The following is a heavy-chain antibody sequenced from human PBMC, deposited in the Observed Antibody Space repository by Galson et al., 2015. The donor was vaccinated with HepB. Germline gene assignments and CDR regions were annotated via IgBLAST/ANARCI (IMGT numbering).Heavy chain of an antibody. CDR3: ARPYAFSGSFHFDY. CDR2: LYPGGSEI. J-gene: IGHJ4*02. V-gene: IGHV5-51*01. CDR1: GYTFTNYW. D-gene: IGHD5-12*01. Sequence: SGAEVKTPGDSLKISCKGSGYTFTNYWIGWVRQMPGKGLEWMGILYPGGSEIRYSPSFQGQVTISADNSNSTAYLQWNNLKASDTAIYYCARPYAFSGSFHFDYWGQGTLVTVSS.